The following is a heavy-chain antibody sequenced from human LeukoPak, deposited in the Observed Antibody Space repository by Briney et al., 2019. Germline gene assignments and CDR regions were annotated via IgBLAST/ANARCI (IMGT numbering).Heavy chain of an antibody. CDR1: GYSISSGYY. D-gene: IGHD3-9*01. V-gene: IGHV4-38-2*01. Sequence: SETLSLTCAVSGYSISSGYYWGWIRQPPGKGLEWIGSIYHSGSTYYNPSLKSRVTISVDPSKNQFSLKLSSVTAADTAVYYCARLVTGDWFDPWGQGTLVTVSS. CDR3: ARLVTGDWFDP. J-gene: IGHJ5*02. CDR2: IYHSGST.